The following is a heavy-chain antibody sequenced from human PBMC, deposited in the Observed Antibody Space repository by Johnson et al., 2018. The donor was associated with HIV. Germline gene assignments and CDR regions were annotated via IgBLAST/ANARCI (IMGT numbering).Heavy chain of an antibody. V-gene: IGHV3-15*01. CDR1: PIIFTNTW. D-gene: IGHD3-10*01. Sequence: VQLVESGGGLVRPGGSLRLSCAVSPIIFTNTWMTWVRQAPGKGLEWVGSIKSEADGGTTDYGAPVKGRFTISRDDSKNRLYLQMNSLKSEDTAVYYCTTDLIRRYYGSGLRDAFDIWGQGTMVTVSS. CDR2: IKSEADGGTT. CDR3: TTDLIRRYYGSGLRDAFDI. J-gene: IGHJ3*02.